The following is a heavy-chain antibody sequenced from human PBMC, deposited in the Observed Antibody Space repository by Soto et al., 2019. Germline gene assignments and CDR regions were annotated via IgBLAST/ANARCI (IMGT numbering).Heavy chain of an antibody. J-gene: IGHJ4*02. CDR2: IYYSGST. D-gene: IGHD3-22*01. CDR1: GGSISSGGYY. Sequence: PSETLSLTXTVSGGSISSGGYYWSWIRQHPGKGLEWIGYIYYSGSTYYNPSLKSRVTISVDTSKNQFSLKLSSVTAADTAVYYCARGWDSSGVDYWGQGTLVTVSS. CDR3: ARGWDSSGVDY. V-gene: IGHV4-31*03.